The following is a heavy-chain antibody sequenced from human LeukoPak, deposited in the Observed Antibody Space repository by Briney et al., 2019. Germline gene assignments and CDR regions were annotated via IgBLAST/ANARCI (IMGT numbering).Heavy chain of an antibody. D-gene: IGHD3-22*01. J-gene: IGHJ4*02. V-gene: IGHV3-48*03. CDR1: GFTFSSYE. CDR3: AREYYYDSSGYYYGAFDY. Sequence: PGGSLRPSCAASGFTFSSYEMNWVRQAPGKGLEWVSYISSSGSTIYYADSVKGRFSISRDNAKNSLYLQMNSLRAEDTAVYYCAREYYYDSSGYYYGAFDYWGQGTLVTVSS. CDR2: ISSSGSTI.